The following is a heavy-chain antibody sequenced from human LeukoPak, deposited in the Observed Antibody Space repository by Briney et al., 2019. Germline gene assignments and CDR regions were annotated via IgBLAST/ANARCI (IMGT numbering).Heavy chain of an antibody. CDR3: ARYNYDILTPLDY. D-gene: IGHD3-9*01. J-gene: IGHJ4*02. V-gene: IGHV4-59*01. CDR2: IYYNGCP. Sequence: LNCIGYIYYNGCPNYNPSLKSRVSMSLDASKNQFSLKLTSVTDADTAVYYCARYNYDILTPLDYWGQGALVTVSS.